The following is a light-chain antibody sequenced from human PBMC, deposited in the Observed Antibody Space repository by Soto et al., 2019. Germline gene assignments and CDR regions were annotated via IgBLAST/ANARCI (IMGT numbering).Light chain of an antibody. V-gene: IGKV3-15*01. CDR1: QNINTN. Sequence: EIVMTQSPATLSVSPGERATLSCRASQNINTNLAWYQQKPGQAPRLLIYGASTRAASFPARFSGSGSGTEFTLTISNLQSEDSAVYYCQHYNNWPPYAFGQGTKLEIK. CDR3: QHYNNWPPYA. J-gene: IGKJ2*01. CDR2: GAS.